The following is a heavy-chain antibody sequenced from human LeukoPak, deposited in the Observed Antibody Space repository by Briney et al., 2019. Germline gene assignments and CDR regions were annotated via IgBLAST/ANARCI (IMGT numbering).Heavy chain of an antibody. CDR2: INPNSGGT. D-gene: IGHD2-2*01. J-gene: IGHJ3*02. CDR3: ARETLGYCSSTSCPQGQTAFDI. V-gene: IGHV1-2*02. Sequence: EASVKVSCKASGYTFTGYYMHWVRQAPGQGLEWMGWINPNSGGTNYAQKLQGRVTMTRDTSISTAYMELSRLRSDDTAVYYCARETLGYCSSTSCPQGQTAFDIWGQGTMVTVSS. CDR1: GYTFTGYY.